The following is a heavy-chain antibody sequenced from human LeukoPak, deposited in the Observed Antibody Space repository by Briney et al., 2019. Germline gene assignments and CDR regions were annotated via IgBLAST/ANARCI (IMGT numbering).Heavy chain of an antibody. CDR3: ARGAGPGRDY. CDR2: ISSSSSTI. V-gene: IGHV3-48*04. Sequence: GRSLRLSCAASGFTFSSNSMNGVGQAPGKGLEWVSYISSSSSTIYYADSVKGRFTISRDNAKNSLYLQMNSLRAEDTAVYYCARGAGPGRDYWGQGTLVTVSS. J-gene: IGHJ4*02. CDR1: GFTFSSNS.